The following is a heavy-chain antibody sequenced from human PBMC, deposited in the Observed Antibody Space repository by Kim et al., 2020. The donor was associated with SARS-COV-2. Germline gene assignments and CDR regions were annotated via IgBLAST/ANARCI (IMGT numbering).Heavy chain of an antibody. CDR1: GGSIRTYY. Sequence: SETLSLTCTISGGSIRTYYWSWIRQPPGKGLEWIGYIYYTGSTNYNPSLKSRVTISFDTSRNQFSLKLSSVTAADTAVYFCAGEYGGNSPIKAWGQGTLVTVSS. CDR3: AGEYGGNSPIKA. V-gene: IGHV4-59*01. J-gene: IGHJ5*02. D-gene: IGHD2-21*02. CDR2: IYYTGST.